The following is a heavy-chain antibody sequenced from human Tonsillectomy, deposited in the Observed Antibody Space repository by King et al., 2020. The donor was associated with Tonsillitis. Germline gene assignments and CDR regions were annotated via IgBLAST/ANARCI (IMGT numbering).Heavy chain of an antibody. Sequence: VQLVESGGGVVQPGRSLRLSCAASGFTFSSYGMHWVRQAPGKGLEWVAVISFDVGAKYHAVSVKGRFTISRDNSKNTLYLQMDSLRAEDTAVYYCAKCYKNNICYGWSGDYWGQGTLVTVSS. J-gene: IGHJ4*02. CDR1: GFTFSSYG. CDR2: ISFDVGAK. CDR3: AKCYKNNICYGWSGDY. V-gene: IGHV3-30*18. D-gene: IGHD2-2*01.